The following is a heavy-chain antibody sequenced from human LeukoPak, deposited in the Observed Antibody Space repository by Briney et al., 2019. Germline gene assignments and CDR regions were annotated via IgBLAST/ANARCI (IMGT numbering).Heavy chain of an antibody. D-gene: IGHD3-10*01. Sequence: GGSLRLSCAASGFTFSSYEMNWVRQAPGKGLEWVAYTSSSVSAIYYADSVKGRFTISRDNAKNSLYLQMNSLRAEDTAIYYCARKKTRGLDYWGQGTLSPSPQ. V-gene: IGHV3-48*03. CDR2: TSSSVSAI. CDR3: ARKKTRGLDY. J-gene: IGHJ4*02. CDR1: GFTFSSYE.